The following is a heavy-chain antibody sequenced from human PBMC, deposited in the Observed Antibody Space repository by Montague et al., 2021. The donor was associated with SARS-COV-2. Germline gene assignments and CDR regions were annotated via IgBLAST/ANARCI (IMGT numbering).Heavy chain of an antibody. Sequence: SETLSLTCTVSGGSVSSGSYYWSWIRKPPGKGLEWIGYTYYSGSTNYNPSLKSRVTISVDTSKNQFSLKLSSVTAADTAVYYCARDGVLRYFDWLGDRYGMDVWGQGTTVTVSS. CDR1: GGSVSSGSYY. V-gene: IGHV4-61*01. J-gene: IGHJ6*02. CDR3: ARDGVLRYFDWLGDRYGMDV. D-gene: IGHD3-9*01. CDR2: TYYSGST.